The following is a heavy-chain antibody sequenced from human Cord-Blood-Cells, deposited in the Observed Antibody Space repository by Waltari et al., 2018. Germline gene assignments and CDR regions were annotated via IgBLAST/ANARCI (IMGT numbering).Heavy chain of an antibody. V-gene: IGHV3-9*01. Sequence: GGLVQPGRSLRLSCAASGFTFDDYAMHWVRQAPGKGLEWVSGISWNSGSIGYADSVKGRFTISRDNAKNSLYLQMNSLRAEDTALYYCAKAYYDSSGYAFDIWGQGTMVTVSS. CDR1: GFTFDDYA. J-gene: IGHJ3*02. CDR3: AKAYYDSSGYAFDI. D-gene: IGHD3-22*01. CDR2: ISWNSGSI.